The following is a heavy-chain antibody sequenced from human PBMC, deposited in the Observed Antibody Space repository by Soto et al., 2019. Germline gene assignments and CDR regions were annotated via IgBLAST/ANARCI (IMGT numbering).Heavy chain of an antibody. D-gene: IGHD6-19*01. J-gene: IGHJ3*02. V-gene: IGHV3-7*01. CDR3: ARGGALAPEYSSGWYFADAFDI. CDR2: IKQDGSEK. Sequence: GGSLRLCCAASGFTLSSYWMSWVRQAPGKGLEWVANIKQDGSEKYYVDSVKGRFTISRDNAKNSLYLQMNSLRAEDTAVYYCARGGALAPEYSSGWYFADAFDIWGQGTMVTVSS. CDR1: GFTLSSYW.